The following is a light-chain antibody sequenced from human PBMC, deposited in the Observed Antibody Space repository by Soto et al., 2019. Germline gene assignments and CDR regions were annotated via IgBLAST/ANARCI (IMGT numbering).Light chain of an antibody. CDR1: SGSVYNDHY. CDR2: STS. V-gene: IGLV8-61*01. Sequence: QTVVTQEPSVSVSPGGTVTLTCGLSSGSVYNDHYPSWYQQTPGQSPRTLIYSTSILSSGVPDRFSGSTLGNKAALTITGAQADDESDYYCVLYLGGGIWVFGGGTKLTVL. J-gene: IGLJ3*02. CDR3: VLYLGGGIWV.